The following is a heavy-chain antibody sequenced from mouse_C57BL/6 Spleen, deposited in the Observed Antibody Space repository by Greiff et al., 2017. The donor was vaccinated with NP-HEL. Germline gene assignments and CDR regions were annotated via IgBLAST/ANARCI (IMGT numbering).Heavy chain of an antibody. D-gene: IGHD1-1*01. CDR1: GYTFTSYW. V-gene: IGHV1-50*01. J-gene: IGHJ1*03. CDR2: IGPSDSYT. Sequence: QVQLQQPGAELVKPGASVKLSCKASGYTFTSYWMQWVKQRPGQGLEWIGEIGPSDSYTNYNQKFKGKATLTVDTSSSTAYMQLSSLTSEDSAVYDCASSYYGSSGGYFDVWGTGTTVTVSS. CDR3: ASSYYGSSGGYFDV.